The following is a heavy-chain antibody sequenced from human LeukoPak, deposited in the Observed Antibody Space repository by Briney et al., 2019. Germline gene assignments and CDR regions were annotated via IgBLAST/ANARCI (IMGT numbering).Heavy chain of an antibody. V-gene: IGHV3-23*01. Sequence: GGSLRLSWAASGFTFSTYAMSWVRLAPRRGLEWVSAISGSGGSTYYADSVKGRFTISRDNSKNTLYLQMNSLRAEDTAVYYCAKTHGGVATIKYFQHWGQGTLVTVSS. CDR1: GFTFSTYA. CDR2: ISGSGGST. D-gene: IGHD5-12*01. CDR3: AKTHGGVATIKYFQH. J-gene: IGHJ1*01.